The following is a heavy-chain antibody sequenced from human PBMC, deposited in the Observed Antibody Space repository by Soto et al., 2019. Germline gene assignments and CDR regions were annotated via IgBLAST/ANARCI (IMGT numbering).Heavy chain of an antibody. CDR3: VKAVYLLDFDY. D-gene: IGHD1-20*01. CDR1: GFTFSNAW. V-gene: IGHV3-15*01. J-gene: IGHJ4*02. CDR2: IKSNTEGATT. Sequence: GWSLRLSCAASGFTFSNAWMSWVRQAPGKGLEWVGRIKSNTEGATTDYADSVKGRFTISRDNSKNTVYLQMNSLRAEDTAVYYCVKAVYLLDFDYWGQGTLVTGSS.